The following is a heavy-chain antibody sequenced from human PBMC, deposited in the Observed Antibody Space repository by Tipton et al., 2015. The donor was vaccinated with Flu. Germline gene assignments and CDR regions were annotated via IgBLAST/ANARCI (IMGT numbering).Heavy chain of an antibody. Sequence: TLSLTCSISGGFITSGSYYWSWIRQSAGRGLEWIGRIYTTGSVNYNPSLRGRVTIAGDTSRNHFSLQLTSLTPADTAVYFCARSPSYSGSGIYPYYFDDWGQGTLVTVAS. J-gene: IGHJ4*02. D-gene: IGHD3-10*01. CDR1: GGFITSGSYY. CDR2: IYTTGSV. CDR3: ARSPSYSGSGIYPYYFDD. V-gene: IGHV4-61*02.